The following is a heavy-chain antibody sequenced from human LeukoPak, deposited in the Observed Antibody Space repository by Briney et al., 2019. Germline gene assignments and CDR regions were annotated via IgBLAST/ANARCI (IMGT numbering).Heavy chain of an antibody. D-gene: IGHD6-13*01. V-gene: IGHV5-51*01. CDR3: ARVSYSSSPTNLDY. Sequence: GGSLKISFKGSGYSFTSYWIGWVRAMAGKGLEWMGIIYPGHSDTRYSPSFQGQVTISADKSISTAYLQWSSLKASDTAMYYCARVSYSSSPTNLDYWGQGTLVTVSS. CDR2: IYPGHSDT. J-gene: IGHJ4*02. CDR1: GYSFTSYW.